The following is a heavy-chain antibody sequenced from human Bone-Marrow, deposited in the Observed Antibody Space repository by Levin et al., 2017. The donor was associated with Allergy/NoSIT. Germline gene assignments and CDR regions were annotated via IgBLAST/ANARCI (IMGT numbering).Heavy chain of an antibody. V-gene: IGHV3-15*05. Sequence: GESLKISCAASGFTFSNAYMSWVRLAPGRALEWVGQIKTKTDDGTTAYGTPVKGRFSISRDDSTNTLYLQMNSLKIEDTAVYYCTRSTPYSGAPYYFDYWGQGTLVTVSS. CDR1: GFTFSNAY. CDR3: TRSTPYSGAPYYFDY. CDR2: IKTKTDDGTT. J-gene: IGHJ4*02. D-gene: IGHD6-19*01.